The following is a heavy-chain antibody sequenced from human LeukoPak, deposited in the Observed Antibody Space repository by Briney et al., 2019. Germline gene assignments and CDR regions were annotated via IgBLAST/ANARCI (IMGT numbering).Heavy chain of an antibody. D-gene: IGHD6-13*01. CDR3: ARDLEAAAGDY. CDR1: GFTFSSYW. Sequence: GGSLRLSFAASGFTFSSYWMHWVRQAPGKGLVWVSRINSDGSSTSYADSVKGRFTISRDNAKNTLCLQMNSLRAEDTAVYYCARDLEAAAGDYWGQGTLVTVSS. J-gene: IGHJ4*02. CDR2: INSDGSST. V-gene: IGHV3-74*01.